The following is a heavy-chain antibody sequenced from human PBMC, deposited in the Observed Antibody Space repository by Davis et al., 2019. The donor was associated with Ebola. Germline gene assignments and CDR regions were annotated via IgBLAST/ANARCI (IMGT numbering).Heavy chain of an antibody. J-gene: IGHJ6*02. CDR1: GFTFSSYG. V-gene: IGHV3-33*05. D-gene: IGHD2/OR15-2a*01. CDR2: ISYDGNTK. CDR3: AKGGARYFYHYYGMDV. Sequence: PGGSLRLSCAASGFTFSSYGMHWVRQAPGKGLEWLAIISYDGNTKKYKDSVKGRFSISRDNSKNTLFLEMNSLRADDTALYYCAKGGARYFYHYYGMDVWGQGTTVTVSS.